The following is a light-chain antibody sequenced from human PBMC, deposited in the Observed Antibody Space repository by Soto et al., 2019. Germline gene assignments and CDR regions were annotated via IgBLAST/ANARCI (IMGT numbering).Light chain of an antibody. V-gene: IGLV2-23*02. CDR3: CSYAGSITYV. J-gene: IGLJ1*01. CDR2: EVS. CDR1: SSDVASDNL. Sequence: QSVLTQPASVSGSPGQSITISCTGTSSDVASDNLVSWYQQHPGKAPKFIIYEVSQRPAGVSYRFSGSKSGNTAYLTISGLQAEDEADYYCCSYAGSITYVFGTGTKVTVL.